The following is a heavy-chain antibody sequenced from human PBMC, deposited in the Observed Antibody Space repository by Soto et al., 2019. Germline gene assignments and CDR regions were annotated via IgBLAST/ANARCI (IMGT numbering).Heavy chain of an antibody. D-gene: IGHD3-16*01. Sequence: SETLSLTCTVSGGSISSYCWSWIRQPPGKGLEWIGYIYDSASTSYNPSLKSRVTISVDTSKNQFSLKLSSVTAADTAVYYFASSYPGLGPFVYWGQGTVVNV. V-gene: IGHV4-59*01. CDR1: GGSISSYC. CDR3: ASSYPGLGPFVY. CDR2: IYDSAST. J-gene: IGHJ4*02.